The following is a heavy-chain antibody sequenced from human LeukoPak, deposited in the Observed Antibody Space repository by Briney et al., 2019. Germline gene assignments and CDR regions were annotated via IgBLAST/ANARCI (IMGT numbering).Heavy chain of an antibody. CDR3: TTEKNDH. J-gene: IGHJ4*02. CDR1: GFTFSLYS. CDR2: ITNSSSTI. D-gene: IGHD1-14*01. Sequence: GGSLRLSCAPSGFTFSLYSMNGVRQAPGKGLEWVSYITNSSSTIFYADSVKRRFTISRDNAKNALYLQMSSLRAEDTAVYYCTTEKNDHWGQGTLVTVSS. V-gene: IGHV3-48*04.